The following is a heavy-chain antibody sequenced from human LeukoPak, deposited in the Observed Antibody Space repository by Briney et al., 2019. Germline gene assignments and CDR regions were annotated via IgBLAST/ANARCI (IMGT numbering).Heavy chain of an antibody. CDR3: ARAAIAGYGDYDYFDY. D-gene: IGHD4-17*01. Sequence: MPSETLSLTCAVSGGSISSGGYSWSWIRQPPGKGLEWIGYIYHSGSTYYNPSLKSRVPISVDRSKNQFSLKLSSVTAADTAVYYCARAAIAGYGDYDYFDYWGQGTLVTVSS. J-gene: IGHJ4*02. CDR2: IYHSGST. V-gene: IGHV4-30-2*01. CDR1: GGSISSGGYS.